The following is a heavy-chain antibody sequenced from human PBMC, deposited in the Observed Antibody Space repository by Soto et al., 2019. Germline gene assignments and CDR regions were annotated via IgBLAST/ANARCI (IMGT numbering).Heavy chain of an antibody. J-gene: IGHJ4*02. CDR1: GFTFSSYA. V-gene: IGHV3-23*01. CDR2: ISGSGGST. D-gene: IGHD6-19*01. Sequence: PGGSLRLSCAASGFTFSSYAISWVRQAPGKGLEWVSAISGSGGSTYYADSVKGRFTISRDNSKNTLYLQMNSLRAEDTAVYYCAKVGRDSSGWYSYFDYWGQGTLVTVSS. CDR3: AKVGRDSSGWYSYFDY.